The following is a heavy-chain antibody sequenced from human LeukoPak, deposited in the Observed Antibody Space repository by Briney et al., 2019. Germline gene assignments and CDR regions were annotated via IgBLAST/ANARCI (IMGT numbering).Heavy chain of an antibody. CDR2: LWTDGANT. CDR3: AKDAQRGFDYSNSLDK. CDR1: GFTFSHYG. Sequence: PGGSLRLSCATSGFTFSHYGMHWVRQAPGKGLEWVAVLWTDGANTYYGDPVKGRFTISRDNFQRTVYLQMNSLRAEDTAVYYCAKDAQRGFDYSNSLDKWGQGTLVTVPS. J-gene: IGHJ4*02. V-gene: IGHV3-33*06. D-gene: IGHD4-11*01.